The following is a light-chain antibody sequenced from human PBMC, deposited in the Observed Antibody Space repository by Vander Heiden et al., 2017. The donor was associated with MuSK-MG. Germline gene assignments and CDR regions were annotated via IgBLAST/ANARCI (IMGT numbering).Light chain of an antibody. V-gene: IGKV3-20*01. Sequence: IVFPHSPGTRSLSPGERATLSCRASQSVSSSYLAWYQQKPGQAPRLLIYGASSRATGIPDRFSGSGSGTDFTLTISRLEPEDFAVYYCQQYGSSGLTFGGGTKVEIK. CDR1: QSVSSSY. J-gene: IGKJ4*01. CDR2: GAS. CDR3: QQYGSSGLT.